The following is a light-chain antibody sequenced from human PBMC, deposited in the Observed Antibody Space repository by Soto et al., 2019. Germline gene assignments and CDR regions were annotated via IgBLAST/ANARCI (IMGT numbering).Light chain of an antibody. V-gene: IGKV3-15*01. CDR1: QSVNNN. J-gene: IGKJ5*01. CDR3: HQYNVSPAT. Sequence: EKVMTQSPATLSVSPGERATLSCRASQSVNNNLAWYQQIPGRAPRLLIYDVSTRATGIPARFSGSGSETEFTLPISSLQSEDFGIYFCHQYNVSPATFGQGTRLEIK. CDR2: DVS.